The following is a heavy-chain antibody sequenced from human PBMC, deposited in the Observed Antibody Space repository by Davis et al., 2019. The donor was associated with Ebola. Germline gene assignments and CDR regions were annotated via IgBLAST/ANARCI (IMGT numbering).Heavy chain of an antibody. V-gene: IGHV5-10-1*01. CDR1: GYSFTSYW. CDR3: ARVGIVVVPAAIYSYYYYGMDV. J-gene: IGHJ6*02. Sequence: GESLKISCQGSGYSFTSYWISWVRQMPGKGLEWMGRIDPSDSYTNYSPSFQGHVTISADKSISTAYLQWSSLKASDTAMYYCARVGIVVVPAAIYSYYYYGMDVWGQGTTVTVSS. CDR2: IDPSDSYT. D-gene: IGHD2-2*01.